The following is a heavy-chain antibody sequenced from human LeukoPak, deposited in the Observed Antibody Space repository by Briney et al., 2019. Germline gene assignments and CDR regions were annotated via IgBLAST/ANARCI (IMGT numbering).Heavy chain of an antibody. CDR1: GFTSSSYW. Sequence: GGSLRLSCAASGFTSSSYWMHWVRQAPGKGLVWVSRINSDGSSTNYADSVKGRFTISRDNAKNTLYLQMNSLRAEDTAMYYCARPGELFNYWGQGTLVTVSS. V-gene: IGHV3-74*01. D-gene: IGHD3-10*01. J-gene: IGHJ4*02. CDR3: ARPGELFNY. CDR2: INSDGSST.